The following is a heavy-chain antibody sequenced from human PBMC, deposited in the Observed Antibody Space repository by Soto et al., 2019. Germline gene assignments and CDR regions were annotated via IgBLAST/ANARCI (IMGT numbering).Heavy chain of an antibody. D-gene: IGHD6-19*01. J-gene: IGHJ4*02. V-gene: IGHV3-21*01. Sequence: GGSLRLSCAASGFTFSSYSMNWVRQAPGKGLEWVSSISSSSSYIYYADSVKGRFTISRDNAKNSLYLQMNSLRAEDTSVYYCARDFGRSGWYTMDYWGQGTLVTVSS. CDR2: ISSSSSYI. CDR1: GFTFSSYS. CDR3: ARDFGRSGWYTMDY.